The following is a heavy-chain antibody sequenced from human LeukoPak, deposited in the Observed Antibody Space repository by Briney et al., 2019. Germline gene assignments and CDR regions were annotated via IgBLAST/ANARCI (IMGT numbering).Heavy chain of an antibody. V-gene: IGHV1-2*02. J-gene: IGHJ4*02. CDR1: GYTLTGYY. CDR3: ARGQQWLEAFEH. CDR2: INPNSGGT. Sequence: ASVKVSCKASGYTLTGYYMHWVRQAPGQGLEWMGWINPNSGGTNYAQKFQGRVTVTRDTSISSASMEVSSLRSADTAVYYCARGQQWLEAFEHWGQGTLVTVSS. D-gene: IGHD6-19*01.